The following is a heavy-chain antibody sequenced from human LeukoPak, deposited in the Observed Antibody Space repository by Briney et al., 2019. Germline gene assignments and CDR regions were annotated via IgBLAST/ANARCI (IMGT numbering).Heavy chain of an antibody. Sequence: SVKVSCKVSGGTFSSYAISWVRQAPGQGLEWMGGIIPIFGTANYAQKLQGSVTITTDESTSTAYMELSSLRSEDTAVYYCARGRVPAAINYYYYYMDVWGRGTTVTVSS. V-gene: IGHV1-69*05. CDR1: GGTFSSYA. CDR3: ARGRVPAAINYYYYYMDV. J-gene: IGHJ6*03. CDR2: IIPIFGTA. D-gene: IGHD2-2*02.